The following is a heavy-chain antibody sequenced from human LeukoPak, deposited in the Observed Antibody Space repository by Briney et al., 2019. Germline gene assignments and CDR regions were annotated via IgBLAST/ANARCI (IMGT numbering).Heavy chain of an antibody. J-gene: IGHJ4*02. CDR3: AKEGVRGVYFDY. Sequence: PGGSLRLSCAASGFTFDDYAMHWVRQAPGKGLEWVSGISWNSGSIVYADSVKGRFTISRDNAKNSLYLQMNSLRAEDTALYYCAKEGVRGVYFDYWGQGTLVTVSS. V-gene: IGHV3-9*01. CDR2: ISWNSGSI. D-gene: IGHD3-10*01. CDR1: GFTFDDYA.